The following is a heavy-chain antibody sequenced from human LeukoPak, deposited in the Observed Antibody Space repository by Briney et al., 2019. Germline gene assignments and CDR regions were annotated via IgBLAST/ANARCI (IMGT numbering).Heavy chain of an antibody. CDR1: GFTFSNYT. V-gene: IGHV3-21*01. CDR3: ARGLGIVGGDYYGMDV. J-gene: IGHJ6*02. D-gene: IGHD1-26*01. Sequence: KTGGSLRLSCAASGFTFSNYTMNWVRQAPGKGLEWVSSISSSSIYIYSADSVKGRFTFSRDNSKNSLYLQMNSLRAEDTAVYYCARGLGIVGGDYYGMDVWGQGTTVTVSS. CDR2: ISSSSIYI.